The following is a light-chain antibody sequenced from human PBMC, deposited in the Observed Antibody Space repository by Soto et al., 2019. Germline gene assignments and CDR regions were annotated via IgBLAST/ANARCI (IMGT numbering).Light chain of an antibody. J-gene: IGLJ1*01. CDR2: EVS. Sequence: QSVLTQPASVSGSPGQSITISCTGTSXDVGGYTYVSWYQQHPGKAPKLMIYEVSNRPSGVSNRFSGSKSGNTASLTISGLQAEDEADYYCSSYTSSSTAVFGTGTKVTVL. CDR3: SSYTSSSTAV. V-gene: IGLV2-14*01. CDR1: SXDVGGYTY.